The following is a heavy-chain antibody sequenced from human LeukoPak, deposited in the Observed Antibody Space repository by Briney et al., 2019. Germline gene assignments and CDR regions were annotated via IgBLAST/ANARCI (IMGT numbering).Heavy chain of an antibody. CDR2: INHRGST. CDR1: DESFSGYY. CDR3: ARPASSWLMDAFDI. D-gene: IGHD6-13*01. V-gene: IGHV4-34*01. J-gene: IGHJ3*02. Sequence: SETLSLTCTVYDESFSGYYWSWTRQPPGKGLEWIGEINHRGSTIYNPSLKSRVTISVATSKNQFSLKLSSVTAADTAVYYCARPASSWLMDAFDIWGQGTMVTVSS.